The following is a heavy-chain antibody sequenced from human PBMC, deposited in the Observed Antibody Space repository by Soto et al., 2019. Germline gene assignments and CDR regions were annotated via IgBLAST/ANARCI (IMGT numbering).Heavy chain of an antibody. V-gene: IGHV4-59*01. Sequence: ASETLSLTCTVSGGSISSYYWSWIRQPPGKGLEWIGYIYYSGSTNYNPSLKSRVTISVDTSKNQFSLKLSSVTAADTAVYYCAAIVVVPAATYGMDVWGQGTTVTVSS. CDR2: IYYSGST. CDR1: GGSISSYY. J-gene: IGHJ6*02. CDR3: AAIVVVPAATYGMDV. D-gene: IGHD2-2*01.